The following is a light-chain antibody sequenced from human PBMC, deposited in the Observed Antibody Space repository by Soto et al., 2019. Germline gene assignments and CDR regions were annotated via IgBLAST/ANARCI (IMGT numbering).Light chain of an antibody. CDR2: DAS. V-gene: IGKV3-11*01. CDR3: QQRGNWPPIT. Sequence: EIELTHSPATLSLSPWERATLSCRASQSVSSYLAWYQQRPGQAPRLLIYDASSRATGVPARFSGSGSGTDFTLTINTLEPEDFAIYYCQQRGNWPPITFGQGTRLEI. CDR1: QSVSSY. J-gene: IGKJ5*01.